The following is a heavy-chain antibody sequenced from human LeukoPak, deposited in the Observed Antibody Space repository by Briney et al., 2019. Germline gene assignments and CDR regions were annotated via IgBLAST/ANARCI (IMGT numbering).Heavy chain of an antibody. CDR2: FDPEDGET. CDR3: ATAGGFWSGPKLDY. D-gene: IGHD3-3*01. Sequence: ASVNVSCKVSGYTLTELSMHWVRQAPGKGLEWMGGFDPEDGETIYAQKFQGRVTMTEDTSTDTAYMELSSLRSEDTAVYYCATAGGFWSGPKLDYWGQGTLVTVSS. J-gene: IGHJ4*02. V-gene: IGHV1-24*01. CDR1: GYTLTELS.